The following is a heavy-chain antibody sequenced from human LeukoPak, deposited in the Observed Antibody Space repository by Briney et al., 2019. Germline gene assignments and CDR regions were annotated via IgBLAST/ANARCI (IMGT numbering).Heavy chain of an antibody. D-gene: IGHD3-22*01. CDR1: GGSFSGYY. Sequence: PSETLSLTCAVYGGSFSGYYWSWIRQPPGKGLEWIGEINHSGSTNYNPSLKSRVTISVDTSKNQFSLKLSSVTAADTAVYYCARAAHYYDSSGYYYGPLDYWGQGTLVTVPS. J-gene: IGHJ4*02. CDR2: INHSGST. V-gene: IGHV4-34*01. CDR3: ARAAHYYDSSGYYYGPLDY.